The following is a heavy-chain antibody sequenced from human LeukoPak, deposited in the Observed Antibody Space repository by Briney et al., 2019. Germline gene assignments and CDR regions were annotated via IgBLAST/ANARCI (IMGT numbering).Heavy chain of an antibody. CDR1: GFSLRTSGVG. CDR2: IYWDETK. J-gene: IGHJ4*02. CDR3: AHSTNSGWNPLVY. D-gene: IGHD5-12*01. Sequence: SGPTLVNPTQTLTLTCTFSGFSLRTSGVGVGWIRQPPGKALEWLALIYWDETKRYSPSLQTRLTITKDTSKNQVVLTITTMDPVDTATYYCAHSTNSGWNPLVYWGQGILVTVSS. V-gene: IGHV2-5*02.